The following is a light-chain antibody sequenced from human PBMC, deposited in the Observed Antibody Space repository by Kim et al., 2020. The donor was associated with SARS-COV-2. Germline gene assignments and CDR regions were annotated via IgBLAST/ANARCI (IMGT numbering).Light chain of an antibody. CDR3: QKYHSAPLT. Sequence: DLQMTQSPSSLSASVGDRVTLTCRASQDISNYLAWYQQKPGKVPQLLIYGASTLQSGVPSRFSGNGSGTEFTLTISSLQPEDVATYYCQKYHSAPLTFGGGTKVDIK. CDR1: QDISNY. CDR2: GAS. J-gene: IGKJ4*01. V-gene: IGKV1-27*01.